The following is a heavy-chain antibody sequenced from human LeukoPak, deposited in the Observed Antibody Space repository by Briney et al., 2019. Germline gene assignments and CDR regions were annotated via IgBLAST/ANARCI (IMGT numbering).Heavy chain of an antibody. Sequence: GASVKVSCKASGYTFTSYYMHWVRQAPGQGLELMGIINPSGGSTSYAQKFQGRVTMTRDTSTSTVYMELSSLRSEDTAVYYCARDHCSSTSCYWFDPWGQGTLVTVSS. CDR2: INPSGGST. CDR1: GYTFTSYY. CDR3: ARDHCSSTSCYWFDP. J-gene: IGHJ5*02. V-gene: IGHV1-46*01. D-gene: IGHD2-2*01.